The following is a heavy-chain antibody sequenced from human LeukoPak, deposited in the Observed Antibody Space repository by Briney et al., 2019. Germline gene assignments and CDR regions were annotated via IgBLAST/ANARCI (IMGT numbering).Heavy chain of an antibody. D-gene: IGHD3-10*01. J-gene: IGHJ4*02. CDR2: IIPIFGTA. CDR1: GGTISSSA. V-gene: IGHV1-69*01. CDR3: ARNYGSGSYYNAGF. Sequence: GSSVKVSCKASGGTISSSAISWVRQAPGQGLEWMGGIIPIFGTANYAQKFQGRVTITADESTSTAYMELSSLRSEDTAVYYCARNYGSGSYYNAGFWGQGTLVTVSS.